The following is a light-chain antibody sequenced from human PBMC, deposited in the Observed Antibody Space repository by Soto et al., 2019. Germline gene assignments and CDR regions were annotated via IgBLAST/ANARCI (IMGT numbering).Light chain of an antibody. Sequence: QPVLTQPASVSGSPGQSIAISCTGTSSDVGAYNFVSWYQQLPGKAPQLIIFDVSDRPSGVSHRFSGSKSGNTASLTISGLQAEDEADYYCSSYTTTSTYVFGTGTKLTVL. CDR3: SSYTTTSTYV. CDR2: DVS. V-gene: IGLV2-14*03. CDR1: SSDVGAYNF. J-gene: IGLJ1*01.